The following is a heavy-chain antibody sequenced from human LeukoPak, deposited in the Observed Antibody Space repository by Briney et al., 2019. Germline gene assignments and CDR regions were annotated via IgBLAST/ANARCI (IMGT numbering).Heavy chain of an antibody. D-gene: IGHD4-17*01. CDR3: ARDHAGGDYVGYFDY. CDR2: ISSSSSYI. J-gene: IGHJ4*02. Sequence: GGSLRLSCAASGFTFSSYSMNWVRQAPGKGLESVSSISSSSSYIYYADSVKGRFTISRDNAKNSLYLQMNSLRAEDTAVYYCARDHAGGDYVGYFDYWGQGTLVTVSS. V-gene: IGHV3-21*01. CDR1: GFTFSSYS.